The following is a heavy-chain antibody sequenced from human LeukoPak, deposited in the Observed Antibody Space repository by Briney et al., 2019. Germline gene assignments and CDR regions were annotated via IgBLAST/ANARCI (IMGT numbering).Heavy chain of an antibody. CDR3: ATVSYGGRFDP. J-gene: IGHJ5*02. CDR2: FDPEDGET. Sequence: GASVKVSCKASRYTFTGYYMHWVRQASGKGLEWMGGFDPEDGETIYAQKFQGRVTMTEDTSTDTAYMELSSLRSEDTAVYYCATVSYGGRFDPWGQGTLVTVSS. V-gene: IGHV1-24*01. D-gene: IGHD4-17*01. CDR1: RYTFTGYY.